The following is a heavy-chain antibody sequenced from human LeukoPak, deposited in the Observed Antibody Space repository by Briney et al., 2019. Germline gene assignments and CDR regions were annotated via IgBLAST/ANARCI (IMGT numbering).Heavy chain of an antibody. J-gene: IGHJ4*02. V-gene: IGHV4-4*07. Sequence: SETLSLTCTVSSGSISSYYWSWIRQPAGKGLEWIGRIYTSGSTNYNPSLKSRVTMSVDTSKNQFSLKLSSVTAADTAVYYCARDGNYDILTGYPEYYFDYWGQGTLVTVSS. CDR2: IYTSGST. CDR1: SGSISSYY. D-gene: IGHD3-9*01. CDR3: ARDGNYDILTGYPEYYFDY.